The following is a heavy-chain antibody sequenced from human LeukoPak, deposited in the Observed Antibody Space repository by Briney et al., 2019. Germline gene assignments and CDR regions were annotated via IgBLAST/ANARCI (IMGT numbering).Heavy chain of an antibody. CDR1: GGSISFYY. CDR2: IYYSGST. Sequence: PSETLSLTCTVSGGSISFYYWSWIRQPPGKGLEWIGYIYYSGSTNYNPSLKSRVTISVDTSKNQFSLKLSSVTAADTAVYYCAWGSAGTDAFDIWGQGTMVTVSS. V-gene: IGHV4-59*08. CDR3: AWGSAGTDAFDI. J-gene: IGHJ3*02. D-gene: IGHD6-19*01.